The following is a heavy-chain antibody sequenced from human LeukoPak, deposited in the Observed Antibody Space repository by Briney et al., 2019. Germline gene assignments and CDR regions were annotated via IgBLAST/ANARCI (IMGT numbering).Heavy chain of an antibody. J-gene: IGHJ6*02. D-gene: IGHD6-13*01. CDR2: MNPNSGNT. Sequence: ASVKVSFKASGYTFTSYDINWVRQATGQGLEWMGWMNPNSGNTGYAQKFQGRVTMTRNTSISTAYMELSSLRSEDTAVYYCARGVYSSSWFHLYYYGMDVWGQGTTVTVSS. CDR1: GYTFTSYD. V-gene: IGHV1-8*01. CDR3: ARGVYSSSWFHLYYYGMDV.